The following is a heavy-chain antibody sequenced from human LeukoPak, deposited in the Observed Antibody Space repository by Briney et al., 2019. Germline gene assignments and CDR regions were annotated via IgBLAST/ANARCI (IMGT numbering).Heavy chain of an antibody. CDR2: INHSGST. CDR3: ARQYSSSWSDFDY. CDR1: GGSFSGYY. Sequence: PSETLSLTCAVYGGSFSGYYWSWIRQPPGKGLEWIGEINHSGSTNYNPSLKSRVTISVDTSKNQFSLKLSSVTAADTAVYYCARQYSSSWSDFDYWGQGTLVTVSS. D-gene: IGHD6-13*01. J-gene: IGHJ4*02. V-gene: IGHV4-34*01.